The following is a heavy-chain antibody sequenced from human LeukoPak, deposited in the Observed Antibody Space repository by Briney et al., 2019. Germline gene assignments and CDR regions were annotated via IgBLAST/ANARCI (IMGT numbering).Heavy chain of an antibody. V-gene: IGHV3-23*01. CDR2: ISDSGSST. D-gene: IGHD3-10*01. Sequence: GGSLRLSCAASGFTISSYAMSWVRQAPGKGLEWVSAISDSGSSTYYADSVKGRFTISRDNSKHTLHQQMNSLRAEDTAEYYCAKKRGSVVRGVDYWGQGTLVTVSS. J-gene: IGHJ4*02. CDR1: GFTISSYA. CDR3: AKKRGSVVRGVDY.